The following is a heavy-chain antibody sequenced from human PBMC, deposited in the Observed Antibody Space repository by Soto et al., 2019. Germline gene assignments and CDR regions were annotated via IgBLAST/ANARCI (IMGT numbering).Heavy chain of an antibody. V-gene: IGHV3-23*01. CDR2: IGANGGGT. J-gene: IGHJ3*01. D-gene: IGHD4-17*01. Sequence: EVQLLEPGGGLVQPGGSLRLSCAASGFTFSSFFMSWVHQAPGKGLDWVSGIGANGGGTYYADSVRGRFIISRDNSKNTQYLQMNSPRPEDTAVYCCVRDPRGDYLGALESWGQRTMVTVSS. CDR3: VRDPRGDYLGALES. CDR1: GFTFSSFF.